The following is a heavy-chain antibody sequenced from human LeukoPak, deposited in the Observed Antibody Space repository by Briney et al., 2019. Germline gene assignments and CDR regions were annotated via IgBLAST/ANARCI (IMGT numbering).Heavy chain of an antibody. J-gene: IGHJ5*02. V-gene: IGHV1-2*06. CDR3: ATGLFEEGNNWFDP. CDR2: INPYNDDT. CDR1: GYTFTGYY. Sequence: ASVKVSCKASGYTFTGYYMHWVRQAPGQGLEWLGRINPYNDDTNYAQRFQGRVTMTRDTSITTAYMELSRLTYDDTAVYYCATGLFEEGNNWFDPWGQGTLVTVSS.